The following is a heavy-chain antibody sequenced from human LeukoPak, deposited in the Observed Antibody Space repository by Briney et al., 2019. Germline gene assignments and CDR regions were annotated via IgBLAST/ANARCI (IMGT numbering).Heavy chain of an antibody. D-gene: IGHD6-6*01. Sequence: SETLSLTCTVSGGSISSGSYYWSWIRQPAGKGLEWIGRIYTSGSTNYNPSLKSRVTISVDTSKNQFSLKLSSVTAADTAVYYCAAHPLAGDYSSSSPGYWGQGTLVTVSS. CDR2: IYTSGST. CDR3: AAHPLAGDYSSSSPGY. CDR1: GGSISSGSYY. J-gene: IGHJ4*02. V-gene: IGHV4-61*02.